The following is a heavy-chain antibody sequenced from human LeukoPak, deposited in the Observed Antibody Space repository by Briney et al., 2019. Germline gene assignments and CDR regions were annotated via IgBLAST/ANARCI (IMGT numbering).Heavy chain of an antibody. V-gene: IGHV3-33*01. CDR3: ARDRAATPDY. Sequence: GRSLRLSCAASRFTFSSYGIHWVRQAPGKGLEWVALIWYDGSNKYYADSVKGRFTISRDNSKNTLYLQMNSLRAEDTAVYYCARDRAATPDYWGQGTLVTVSS. CDR2: IWYDGSNK. D-gene: IGHD2-15*01. CDR1: RFTFSSYG. J-gene: IGHJ4*02.